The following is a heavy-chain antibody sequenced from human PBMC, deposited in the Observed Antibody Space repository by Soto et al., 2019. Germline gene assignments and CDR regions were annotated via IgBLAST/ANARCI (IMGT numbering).Heavy chain of an antibody. D-gene: IGHD3-10*01. Sequence: QVQLVESGGGVVQPGRSLRLSCAASGFTFSSYAMHWVRQAPGKGLEWVAVISYDGSNKYYADSVTGRFTISRDNSKNTLYRQMNSLRAEDTAVYYCAGGRTFTMVRGVDYWGQGTLVTVSS. CDR1: GFTFSSYA. J-gene: IGHJ4*02. CDR2: ISYDGSNK. V-gene: IGHV3-30-3*01. CDR3: AGGRTFTMVRGVDY.